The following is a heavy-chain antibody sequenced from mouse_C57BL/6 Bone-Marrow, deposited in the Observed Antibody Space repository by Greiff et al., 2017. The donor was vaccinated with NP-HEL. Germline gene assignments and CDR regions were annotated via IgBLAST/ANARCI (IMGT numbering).Heavy chain of an antibody. J-gene: IGHJ2*01. Sequence: EVMLVESGAELVRPGASVKLSCTASGFNIKDDYMHWVKQRPEQGLEWIGWIDPENGDTEYASKFQGKATITADTSSNTAYLQLSSLTSEDTAVYYCTRYDYDYFDYWGQGTTLTVSS. CDR2: IDPENGDT. V-gene: IGHV14-4*01. D-gene: IGHD2-4*01. CDR3: TRYDYDYFDY. CDR1: GFNIKDDY.